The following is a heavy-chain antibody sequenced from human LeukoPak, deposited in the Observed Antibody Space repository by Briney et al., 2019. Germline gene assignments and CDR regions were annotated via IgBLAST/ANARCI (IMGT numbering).Heavy chain of an antibody. D-gene: IGHD2-2*01. CDR1: GGSFSGYY. CDR3: ARGRYCSSTSCYAKRENNWFDP. J-gene: IGHJ5*02. V-gene: IGHV4-34*01. CDR2: INHSGST. Sequence: SETLSLTCAVYGGSFSGYYWGWIRQPPGKGLEWIGEINHSGSTNYNPSLKSRVTISVDTSKNQFSLKLSSVTAADTAVYYCARGRYCSSTSCYAKRENNWFDPWGQGTLVTVSS.